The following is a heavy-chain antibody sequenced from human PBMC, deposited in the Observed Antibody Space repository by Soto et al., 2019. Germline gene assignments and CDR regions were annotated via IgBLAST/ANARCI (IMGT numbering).Heavy chain of an antibody. CDR2: ISAYNGNT. V-gene: IGHV1-18*04. D-gene: IGHD2-15*01. CDR1: GYTFTSYG. CDR3: ARDGVVVVAALPYYYYYGMDV. J-gene: IGHJ6*02. Sequence: QVQLVQSGAEVKKPGASVKVSCKASGYTFTSYGISWVRQAPGQGLEWMGWISAYNGNTNYAQKLQGRVTMTTDTSTNTAYMELRSLRSDDTAVYYCARDGVVVVAALPYYYYYGMDVWGQGTTVTVSS.